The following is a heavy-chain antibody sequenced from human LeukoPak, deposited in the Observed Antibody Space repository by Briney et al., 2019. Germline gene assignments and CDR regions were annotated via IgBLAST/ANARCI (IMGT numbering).Heavy chain of an antibody. CDR2: IYAGGMT. D-gene: IGHD6-19*01. CDR3: AKDHGWIAVAAPMDY. Sequence: GGSLRLSCAASGFTVSSNYMTWVRQAPGKGLEWVSIIYAGGMTYYADSVKGRFTISRDSSKNMLYLQMNSLRAADTAVYYCAKDHGWIAVAAPMDYWGQGTLVTVSS. J-gene: IGHJ4*02. V-gene: IGHV3-66*02. CDR1: GFTVSSNY.